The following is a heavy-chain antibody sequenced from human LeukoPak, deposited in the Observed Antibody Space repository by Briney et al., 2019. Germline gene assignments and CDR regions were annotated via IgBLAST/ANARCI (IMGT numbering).Heavy chain of an antibody. V-gene: IGHV4-59*08. D-gene: IGHD2-2*01. Sequence: KPSETLPLTCTVSGGSISGYYWSWIRQPPGKGLQFIGYIYYSGSTNYNPSLESRVTISVDTSKNQFSLKLRSVTAADTAVYYCARLSKDTVVLPAAMAHYFDYWGQGTLVTVSS. CDR3: ARLSKDTVVLPAAMAHYFDY. CDR1: GGSISGYY. J-gene: IGHJ4*02. CDR2: IYYSGST.